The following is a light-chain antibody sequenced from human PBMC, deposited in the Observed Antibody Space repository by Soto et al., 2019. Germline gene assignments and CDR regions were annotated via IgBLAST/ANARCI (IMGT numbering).Light chain of an antibody. CDR2: DAS. Sequence: DIQMTQSPSSLSASAGDRATITCRASQTISNYLNWYQHNPGKAPKLLISDASSLQSGVPSRFSGSGSGTEFTLTISSLQPDDSATYYCQHYSLYSPWTFGQGTKVDNK. J-gene: IGKJ1*01. CDR3: QHYSLYSPWT. CDR1: QTISNY. V-gene: IGKV1-39*01.